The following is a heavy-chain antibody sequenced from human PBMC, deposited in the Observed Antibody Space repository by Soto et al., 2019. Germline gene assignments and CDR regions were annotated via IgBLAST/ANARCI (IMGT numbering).Heavy chain of an antibody. CDR3: ARDENGSSYYYYYYMDV. Sequence: ASVKVSCKVSGYTLTELSMHWVRQAPGKGLEWMGGFNPEDGKTIYSQKFQVRVTMTKDTSTSTAYMELSSLRSEDTAVYYCARDENGSSYYYYYYMDVWGKGATVTVSS. CDR2: FNPEDGKT. CDR1: GYTLTELS. D-gene: IGHD6-6*01. V-gene: IGHV1-24*01. J-gene: IGHJ6*03.